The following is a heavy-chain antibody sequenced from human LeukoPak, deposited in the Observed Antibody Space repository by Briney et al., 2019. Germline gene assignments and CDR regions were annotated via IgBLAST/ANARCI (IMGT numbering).Heavy chain of an antibody. D-gene: IGHD3-9*01. V-gene: IGHV4-34*01. Sequence: SETLSLTCAVYGGSFSGYYWSWIRQPPGKGLEWIGEINHSGSTNYNPSLKSRVTISVDTSKNQFSLKLSSVTAADTAVYYCASTNYDILTGSFDYWGQGTLVTVSS. CDR2: INHSGST. CDR1: GGSFSGYY. J-gene: IGHJ4*02. CDR3: ASTNYDILTGSFDY.